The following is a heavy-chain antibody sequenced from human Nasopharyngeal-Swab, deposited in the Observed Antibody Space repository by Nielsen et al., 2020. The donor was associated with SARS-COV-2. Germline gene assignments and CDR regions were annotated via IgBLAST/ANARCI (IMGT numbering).Heavy chain of an antibody. D-gene: IGHD2-2*01. CDR1: GFTFSSNG. V-gene: IGHV3-33*01. CDR2: IWYDGSNK. J-gene: IGHJ4*02. CDR3: ARESTPHCSSTSCLPDY. Sequence: GGSLRLSCAASGFTFSSNGMHWARQAPGKGREGVAVIWYDGSNKYYADAVKGRFTISRDNSKNTLYLQMNSLRAEDTAVYYCARESTPHCSSTSCLPDYWGQGTLVTVSS.